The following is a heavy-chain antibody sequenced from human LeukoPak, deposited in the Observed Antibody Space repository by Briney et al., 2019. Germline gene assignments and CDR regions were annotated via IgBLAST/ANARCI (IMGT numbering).Heavy chain of an antibody. CDR2: IYYSGST. D-gene: IGHD1-1*01. V-gene: IGHV4-31*03. J-gene: IGHJ4*02. Sequence: SQTLSLTCTVTGGSISSGGYYWSWIRQHPGKGLKWIGYIYYSGSTYYNPSLKSRVTISVDTSKNQFSLKLSSVTAADTAMYYCARDGRWNDGKAVDYWGQGTPVTVSS. CDR1: GGSISSGGYY. CDR3: ARDGRWNDGKAVDY.